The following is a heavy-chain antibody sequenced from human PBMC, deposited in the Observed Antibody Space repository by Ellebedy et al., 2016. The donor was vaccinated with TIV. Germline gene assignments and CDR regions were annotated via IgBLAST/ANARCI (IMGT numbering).Heavy chain of an antibody. CDR3: ALHLKGWYEYWFDP. CDR1: GGTFSSYS. V-gene: IGHV1-69*13. J-gene: IGHJ5*02. CDR2: IIPTFGTA. Sequence: SVKVSCXASGGTFSSYSVSWVRQAPGQGLEWMGGIIPTFGTANYAQKFLDRVTITADESTSTAYMELSSLRSEDTAVYYCALHLKGWYEYWFDPWGQGTLVTVSS. D-gene: IGHD6-19*01.